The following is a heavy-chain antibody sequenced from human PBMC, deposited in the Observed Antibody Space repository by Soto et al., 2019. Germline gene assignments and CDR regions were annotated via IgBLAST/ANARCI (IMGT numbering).Heavy chain of an antibody. CDR3: ARGQRFSDWFDP. V-gene: IGHV4-4*07. CDR1: GGAISTYY. D-gene: IGHD3-3*01. CDR2: IYSSGST. J-gene: IGHJ5*02. Sequence: SETLSLTCTVSGGAISTYYCTWVRQPAGKGLEWIGRIYSSGSTKYNPALQSRVTTSLDTSNNQFSLRLTSVTAAATAVYYCARGQRFSDWFDPWGQGTLVTVSS.